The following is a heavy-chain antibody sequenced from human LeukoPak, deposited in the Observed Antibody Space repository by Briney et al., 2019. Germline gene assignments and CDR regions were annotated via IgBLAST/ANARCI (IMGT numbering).Heavy chain of an antibody. J-gene: IGHJ4*02. CDR1: GFTFSSYA. V-gene: IGHV3-23*01. CDR2: ISGSGGST. Sequence: PGGSLRLSCAASGFTFSSYAMSWVRQAPGKGLEWVSAISGSGGSTYYADSVKGRFTISRDNSKNTLYLQMNSLRAEDTAVYYRAKRYSGSYLCDYWGQGTLVTVSS. D-gene: IGHD1-26*01. CDR3: AKRYSGSYLCDY.